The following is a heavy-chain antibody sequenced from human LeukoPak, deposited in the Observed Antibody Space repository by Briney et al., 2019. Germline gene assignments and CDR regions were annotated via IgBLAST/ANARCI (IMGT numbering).Heavy chain of an antibody. CDR1: GGSINSSDYY. J-gene: IGHJ4*02. CDR3: VRDGRDLVTMFDY. D-gene: IGHD2-21*02. CDR2: MYYGGTT. V-gene: IGHV4-39*07. Sequence: PSETLSLTCTVSGGSINSSDYYWGWIRQPPWKGLEWIGNMYYGGTTFYNPSLKSRVTISIDTSKNQFSLKLNSVTAADTAVYYCVRDGRDLVTMFDYWGQGTLVTVSS.